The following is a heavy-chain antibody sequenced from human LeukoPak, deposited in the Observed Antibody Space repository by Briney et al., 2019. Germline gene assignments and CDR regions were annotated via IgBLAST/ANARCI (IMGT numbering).Heavy chain of an antibody. J-gene: IGHJ4*02. CDR3: AKDRYYYDSRPFDY. V-gene: IGHV3-30*18. Sequence: RSLRLSCAASGFTFSSYGMHWVRQAPGKGLEWVAVISYDGSNKYYADSVKGRFTISRDNSKNTLYLQMNSLRAEDTAVYYCAKDRYYYDSRPFDYWGQGTLVTVSS. CDR1: GFTFSSYG. D-gene: IGHD3-22*01. CDR2: ISYDGSNK.